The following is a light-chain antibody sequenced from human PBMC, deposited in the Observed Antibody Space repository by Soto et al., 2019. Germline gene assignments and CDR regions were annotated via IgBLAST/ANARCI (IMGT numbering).Light chain of an antibody. CDR3: QQYNEWPLFT. Sequence: EIVITQSLATLSVSKGERATLPCRASQSVSSNLAWYQQKPGQAPRLLIYGASTRATGIPDRFSGSVSGTEFTLTISCLQSEDFAVYYCQQYNEWPLFTFCHGTRLEIK. V-gene: IGKV3-15*01. J-gene: IGKJ5*01. CDR1: QSVSSN. CDR2: GAS.